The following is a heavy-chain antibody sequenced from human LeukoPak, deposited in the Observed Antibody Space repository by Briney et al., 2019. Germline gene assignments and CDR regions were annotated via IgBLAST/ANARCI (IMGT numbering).Heavy chain of an antibody. CDR3: ARDAPQVSGMDV. V-gene: IGHV4-59*06. D-gene: IGHD5-24*01. CDR1: GGSISSYY. CDR2: IYYSGST. Sequence: KASETLSLTCTVSGGSISSYYWSWIRQHPGKGLEWIGYIYYSGSTYYNPSLKGRVTISVDTSKNQFSLKLSSVTAADTAVYYCARDAPQVSGMDVWGQGTTVTVSS. J-gene: IGHJ6*02.